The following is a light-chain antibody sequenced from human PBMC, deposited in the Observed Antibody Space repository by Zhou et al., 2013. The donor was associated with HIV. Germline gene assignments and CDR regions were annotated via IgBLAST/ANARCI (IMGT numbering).Light chain of an antibody. CDR1: QSVSSNY. CDR3: QQYGGSPPIT. Sequence: IVLTQSPATLSLSPGERATLSCRASQSVSSNYLAWYQQRPGQAPRRLIYGASNRATGIPDRFSGDGSGTDFTLTISRLEPEDFAVYYCQQYGGSPPITFGQGTRLEIK. CDR2: GAS. J-gene: IGKJ5*01. V-gene: IGKV3-20*01.